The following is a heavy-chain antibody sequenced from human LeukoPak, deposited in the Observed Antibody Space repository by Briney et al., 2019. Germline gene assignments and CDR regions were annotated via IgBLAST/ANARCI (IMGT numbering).Heavy chain of an antibody. J-gene: IGHJ4*02. CDR1: GFTFSSYA. D-gene: IGHD2-2*01. V-gene: IGHV3-30-3*01. CDR2: ISYDGSNK. CDR3: ARDRAIVVVPAAAPFGY. Sequence: PGGSLRLSCAASGFTFSSYAMHWVRQAPGKGLEWVAVISYDGSNKYFADSVKGRFTISRDNSKNTLYLQMNSLRAEDTAVYYCARDRAIVVVPAAAPFGYWGQGTLVTVSS.